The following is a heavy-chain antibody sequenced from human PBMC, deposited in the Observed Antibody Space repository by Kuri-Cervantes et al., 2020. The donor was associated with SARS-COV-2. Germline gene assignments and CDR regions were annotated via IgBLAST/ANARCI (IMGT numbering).Heavy chain of an antibody. CDR2: IYHSGST. Sequence: SETLSLTCTVSGYTISSGYYWGWIRQPSGKGLEWIGSIYHSGSTYYNPSLKSRVTISVDTSKNQFSLKLSSVTAADTAVYYCARAAGDQGEYYYYYYMDVWGKGTTVTVSS. CDR1: GYTISSGYY. CDR3: ARAAGDQGEYYYYYYMDV. D-gene: IGHD7-27*01. J-gene: IGHJ6*03. V-gene: IGHV4-38-2*02.